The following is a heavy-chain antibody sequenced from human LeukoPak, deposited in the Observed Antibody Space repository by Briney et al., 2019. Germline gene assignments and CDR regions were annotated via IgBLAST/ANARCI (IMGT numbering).Heavy chain of an antibody. Sequence: GRSLRLSCAASGFTFSSYAVHWVRQAPGRGLEWVAVISYDGSNKYYADSVKGRFSISRDNSKNTLYLQMNSLRAEDTAVYYCAKVDSGWYGDYYYYGMDVWGQGTTVTVSS. D-gene: IGHD6-19*01. J-gene: IGHJ6*02. CDR2: ISYDGSNK. V-gene: IGHV3-30-3*01. CDR1: GFTFSSYA. CDR3: AKVDSGWYGDYYYYGMDV.